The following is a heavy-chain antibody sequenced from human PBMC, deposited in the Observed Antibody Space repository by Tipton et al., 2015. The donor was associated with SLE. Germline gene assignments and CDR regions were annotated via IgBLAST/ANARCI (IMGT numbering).Heavy chain of an antibody. V-gene: IGHV3-30*02. CDR3: ARGPETPLLWFGELSRSYYMDV. CDR1: GFTFSSYG. D-gene: IGHD3-10*01. CDR2: IRYDGSNK. J-gene: IGHJ6*03. Sequence: SLRLSCAASGFTFSSYGMHWVRQAPGKGLEWVAFIRYDGSNKNYADSVKGRFTISRDNAKNSLYLQMNSLRAEDTAVYYCARGPETPLLWFGELSRSYYMDVWGKGTTVTVSS.